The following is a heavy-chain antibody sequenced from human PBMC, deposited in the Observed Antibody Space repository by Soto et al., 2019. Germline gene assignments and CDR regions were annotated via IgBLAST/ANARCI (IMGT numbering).Heavy chain of an antibody. J-gene: IGHJ5*02. CDR1: GYTFTALY. CDR3: TTLRLDP. CDR2: VNPNTGLT. Sequence: ASVKVSCQASGYTFTALYMNWVRQAPGQGLEWMGWVNPNTGLTKYAQKFQGRVIMTRDTSINTAYMEFSGLTSDDTAVYYCTTLRLDPWGQGTLVTVSS. D-gene: IGHD3-9*01. V-gene: IGHV1-2*02.